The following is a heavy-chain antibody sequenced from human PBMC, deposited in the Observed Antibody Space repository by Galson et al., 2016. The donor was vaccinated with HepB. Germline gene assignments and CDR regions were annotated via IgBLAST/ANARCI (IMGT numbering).Heavy chain of an antibody. D-gene: IGHD4-17*01. J-gene: IGHJ4*02. Sequence: SVKVSCKASGYTLTSFGMHWVRQAPGQRLEWLGWINAGNGNTKYSQKFQGRVTINRDTTANTAYMEMSSLRSEDTAVYFCARDRGAFGDLGYGGQGTLVTFAS. CDR1: GYTLTSFG. CDR3: ARDRGAFGDLGY. V-gene: IGHV1-3*01. CDR2: INAGNGNT.